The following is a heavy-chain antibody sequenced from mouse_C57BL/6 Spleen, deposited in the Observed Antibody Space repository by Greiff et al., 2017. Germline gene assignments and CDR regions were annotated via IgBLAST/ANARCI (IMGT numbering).Heavy chain of an antibody. V-gene: IGHV1-52*01. J-gene: IGHJ2*01. CDR3: AREGDRSLDGSN. D-gene: IGHD2-3*01. CDR2: IDPSDSET. Sequence: VQLQQPGAELVRPGSSVKLSCKASGYTFTSYWMHWVKQRPIQGLEWIGNIDPSDSETHYNQKFKDKATLTVDKSSSTAYMQLSSLTSEDSAVYYCAREGDRSLDGSNWGQGTTLTVSS. CDR1: GYTFTSYW.